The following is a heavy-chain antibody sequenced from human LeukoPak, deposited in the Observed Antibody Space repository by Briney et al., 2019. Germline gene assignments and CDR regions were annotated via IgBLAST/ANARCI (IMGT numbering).Heavy chain of an antibody. J-gene: IGHJ4*02. CDR1: GFTFSNHW. D-gene: IGHD4-23*01. Sequence: GGSLRLSCAASGFTFSNHWMHWVRQAPGKGLVWVSSINSDGRSTLYADSVKGRITISRDNAKNTVSLQMNSLRAEDMAVYYCTRESGGFDYWGQGTLVTVSS. V-gene: IGHV3-74*01. CDR2: INSDGRST. CDR3: TRESGGFDY.